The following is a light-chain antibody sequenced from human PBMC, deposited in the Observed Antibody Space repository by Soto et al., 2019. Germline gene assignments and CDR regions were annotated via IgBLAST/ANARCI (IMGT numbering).Light chain of an antibody. V-gene: IGLV2-14*03. J-gene: IGLJ1*01. CDR3: SSLTSNRIYV. CDR2: GVT. CDR1: HNDIGTYDY. Sequence: QSALTQPTSVSGSPGQSITISCTANHNDIGTYDYVSSYQQHPGRAPRLLIHGVTTRPSGISGRFSASKSGLTASLTISGLQPEDEADYYCSSLTSNRIYVFGPGTKVTVL.